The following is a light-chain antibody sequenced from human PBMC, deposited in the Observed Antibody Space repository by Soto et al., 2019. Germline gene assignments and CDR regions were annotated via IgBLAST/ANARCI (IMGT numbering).Light chain of an antibody. CDR1: SSDVGGYNY. J-gene: IGLJ3*02. V-gene: IGLV2-14*01. Sequence: QSVLTQPASVSGSPGQSITISCTETSSDVGGYNYVSWYQQHPGKAPKLMIYEVSNRPSGVSNRFSGSKSGNTASLTISGLQAEDEADYYCSSYTSSSPLVFGGGTKLTVL. CDR2: EVS. CDR3: SSYTSSSPLV.